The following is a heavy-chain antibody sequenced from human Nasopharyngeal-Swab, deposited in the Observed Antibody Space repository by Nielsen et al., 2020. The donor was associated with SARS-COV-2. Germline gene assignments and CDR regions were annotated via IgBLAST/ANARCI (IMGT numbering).Heavy chain of an antibody. CDR1: GFTLRNYD. D-gene: IGHD5-12*01. CDR3: ARSGYDIYYYYYYYMDV. CDR2: ISSSSSYI. V-gene: IGHV3-21*01. Sequence: GESLKISCVGSGFTLRNYDMGWVRQAPGKGLEWVSSISSSSSYIYYADSVKGRFTISRDNAKNSLYLQMNSLRAEDTAVYYCARSGYDIYYYYYYYMDVWGKGTTVTVSS. J-gene: IGHJ6*03.